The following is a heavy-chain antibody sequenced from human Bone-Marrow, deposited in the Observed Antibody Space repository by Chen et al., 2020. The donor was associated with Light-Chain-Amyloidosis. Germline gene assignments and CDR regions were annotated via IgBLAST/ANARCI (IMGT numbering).Heavy chain of an antibody. V-gene: IGHV3-23*01. J-gene: IGHJ5*02. CDR1: GFSFNDYA. CDR3: ARDTYYYDNIDYYSWFDP. Sequence: EVQLLESGGGLVRPGGSLRLSCAAAGFSFNDYAMSLVPQAPGKGLEWVSDISDSGGNTNYAASVKGRFTIYRDNSKNTLYLDMNSLRVDDTALYYCARDTYYYDNIDYYSWFDPWGQGTLVTVSS. CDR2: ISDSGGNT. D-gene: IGHD3-22*01.